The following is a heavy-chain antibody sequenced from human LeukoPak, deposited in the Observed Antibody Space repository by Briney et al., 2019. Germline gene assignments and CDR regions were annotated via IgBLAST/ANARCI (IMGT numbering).Heavy chain of an antibody. CDR2: ISAYNGNT. CDR1: GYTFTSYG. Sequence: ASVKVSCKASGYTFTSYGISWVRQAPGQGLEWMGWISAYNGNTNYAQKLRGRVTMTTDTSTSTAYMELRSLRSDDTAVYYCASLGYCSSTSCTRGIWFDPWGQGTLVTVSS. J-gene: IGHJ5*02. CDR3: ASLGYCSSTSCTRGIWFDP. D-gene: IGHD2-2*01. V-gene: IGHV1-18*01.